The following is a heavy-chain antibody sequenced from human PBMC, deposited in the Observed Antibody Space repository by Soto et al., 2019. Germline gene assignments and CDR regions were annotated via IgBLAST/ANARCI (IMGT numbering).Heavy chain of an antibody. V-gene: IGHV1-18*01. CDR2: ISAYNGNT. CDR1: GYTFTNYG. CDR3: AREAPFSGVGELSYYGMDV. J-gene: IGHJ6*02. D-gene: IGHD3-10*01. Sequence: QVQLVQSGAEVKKPGASVKVSCKASGYTFTNYGITWVRQAPGQGLEWMGWISAYNGNTNYAHNLQGRVTMTTDTSTSTAYMELRSLRSDDTAIYYCAREAPFSGVGELSYYGMDVWGQGTTVTVSS.